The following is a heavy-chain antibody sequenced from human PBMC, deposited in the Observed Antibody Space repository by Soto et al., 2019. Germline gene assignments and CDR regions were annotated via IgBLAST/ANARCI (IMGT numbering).Heavy chain of an antibody. CDR3: ARDPYPGIAAAGGGWFDP. CDR1: GYTFTSYG. V-gene: IGHV1-18*04. Sequence: QVQLVQSGAEVKKPGASVKVSCKASGYTFTSYGISWVRQAPGQGLEWMGWISAYNGNTNYAQKLQGRVTMTTDTSTSTAYMELRSLGSDDTAVYYCARDPYPGIAAAGGGWFDPWGQGTLVTVSS. CDR2: ISAYNGNT. J-gene: IGHJ5*02. D-gene: IGHD6-13*01.